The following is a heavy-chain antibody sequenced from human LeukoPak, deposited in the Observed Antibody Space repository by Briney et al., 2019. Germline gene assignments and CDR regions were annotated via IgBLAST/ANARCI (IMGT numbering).Heavy chain of an antibody. D-gene: IGHD2-15*01. V-gene: IGHV3-23*01. CDR1: GFTFSSYA. J-gene: IGHJ4*02. CDR2: ISGSGGST. CDR3: TKGGDIVVVVAATPTPFDY. Sequence: GGSLRLSCAASGFTFSSYAMSWVRQAPGKGLEWVSAISGSGGSTYYADSVKGRFTISRDNSKNTLYLQMNSLRAEDTAVYYCTKGGDIVVVVAATPTPFDYWGQGTLVTASS.